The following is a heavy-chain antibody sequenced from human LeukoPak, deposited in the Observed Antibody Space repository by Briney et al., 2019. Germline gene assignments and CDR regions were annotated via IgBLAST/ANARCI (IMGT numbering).Heavy chain of an antibody. V-gene: IGHV4-31*03. J-gene: IGHJ4*02. CDR1: GGSISSGGYY. D-gene: IGHD1-26*01. CDR2: IYYSGST. Sequence: SETLSLTCTVSGGSISSGGYYWSWIRQHPGKGLEWIGYIYYSGSTYYNPSLKSRVTISVDTSKNQFSLKLSSVTAADTAVYYCASGFGSSSTFDYWGQGTLVTVSS. CDR3: ASGFGSSSTFDY.